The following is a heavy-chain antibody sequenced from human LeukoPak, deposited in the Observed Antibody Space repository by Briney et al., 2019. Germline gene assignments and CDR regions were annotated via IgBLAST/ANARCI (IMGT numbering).Heavy chain of an antibody. D-gene: IGHD1-26*01. CDR3: ARAKVGAYYLDY. V-gene: IGHV4-59*01. Sequence: PSETLSLTCTVSGGSISSYYWSWIRQPPGKGLEWIGYIYYSGSTNYNPSLKSRVTISVDTSRNQFSLKLSSVTAADTAVYYCARAKVGAYYLDYWGQGTLVTVSS. CDR1: GGSISSYY. CDR2: IYYSGST. J-gene: IGHJ4*02.